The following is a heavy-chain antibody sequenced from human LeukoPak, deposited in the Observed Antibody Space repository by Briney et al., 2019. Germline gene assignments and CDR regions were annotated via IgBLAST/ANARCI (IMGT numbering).Heavy chain of an antibody. CDR1: GITFSSYN. V-gene: IGHV3-21*01. Sequence: GGSLRLSCAASGITFSSYNMNWVRQAPGKGLGWVSSISSSSSYIYYADSVKGRFTISRDNAKNSLYLQMNSLRAEDTAVYYCGTRGYSEYYFDYWGQGTLVTVSS. CDR3: GTRGYSEYYFDY. J-gene: IGHJ4*02. CDR2: ISSSSSYI. D-gene: IGHD3-22*01.